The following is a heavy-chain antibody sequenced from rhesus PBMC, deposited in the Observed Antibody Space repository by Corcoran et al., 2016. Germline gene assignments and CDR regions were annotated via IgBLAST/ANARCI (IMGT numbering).Heavy chain of an antibody. CDR2: IDGSFGTT. Sequence: QVQLQESGPGLVKPSETLSLICIVSVDSISANWVSWFCQPPGEGLEWMWEIDGSFGTTNYSPSLKSRVTISKDASRNQLSLKVTSVTAADTAVYYCARDPATGYFDFWGQGVLVPVSS. CDR3: ARDPATGYFDF. V-gene: IGHV4-80*01. J-gene: IGHJ4*01. D-gene: IGHD6-31*01. CDR1: VDSISANW.